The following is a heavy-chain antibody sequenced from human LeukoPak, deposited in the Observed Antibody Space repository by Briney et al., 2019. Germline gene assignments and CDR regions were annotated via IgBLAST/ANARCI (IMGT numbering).Heavy chain of an antibody. Sequence: SETLSLTCAVSGGSISSSNWWSWVRQPPGKGLEWIGEIYHSGSTNYNPSLKSRVTISVDKPKNQFSLKLSSVTAADTAVYYCARSDPYYDFWSGYEHHHFDYWGQGTLVTVSS. V-gene: IGHV4-4*02. CDR1: GGSISSSNW. CDR2: IYHSGST. CDR3: ARSDPYYDFWSGYEHHHFDY. D-gene: IGHD3-3*01. J-gene: IGHJ4*02.